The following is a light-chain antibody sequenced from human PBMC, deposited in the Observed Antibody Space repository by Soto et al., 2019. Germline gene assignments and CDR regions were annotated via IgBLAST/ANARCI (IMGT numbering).Light chain of an antibody. V-gene: IGLV2-14*01. CDR1: SSDVGGYNY. J-gene: IGLJ1*01. Sequence: QSVLTQPASVSGSPGQSITLSCTGTSSDVGGYNYVSWYQQRPGKAPKFMIYEVTNRPSGVSNRFSVSKSGNTASLTISGLQAEDEADYYCASYTSRGTRVFGTGTKLTVL. CDR2: EVT. CDR3: ASYTSRGTRV.